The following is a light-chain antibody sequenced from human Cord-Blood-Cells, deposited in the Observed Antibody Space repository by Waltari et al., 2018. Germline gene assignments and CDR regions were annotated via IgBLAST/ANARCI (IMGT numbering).Light chain of an antibody. Sequence: QSVLTQPPSVSGAPGQRVTISCTGSSSNIGAGYDVHWYQQLPGPAPQLLIYGNSNRPSGVPDRVSGAKSGTSAALAITGLQAEDEADYYCQSYASSLSGYVFGTGTKVTVL. CDR1: SSNIGAGYD. CDR2: GNS. J-gene: IGLJ1*01. V-gene: IGLV1-40*01. CDR3: QSYASSLSGYV.